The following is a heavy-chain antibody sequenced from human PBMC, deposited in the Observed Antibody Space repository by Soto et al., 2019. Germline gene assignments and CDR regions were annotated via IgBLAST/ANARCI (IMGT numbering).Heavy chain of an antibody. D-gene: IGHD6-19*01. CDR1: GGSVSSGSYY. J-gene: IGHJ4*02. Sequence: QVQLQESGPGLVKPSETLSLTCTVSGGSVSSGSYYWSWIRQPPGKGLEWIGYIYYSGSTNYNPSLTSRVTISVYTSKNQFSLKLSSVTAADTAVYYCARGRYSSGWLLGKYYFDYWGQGTLVTVSS. V-gene: IGHV4-61*01. CDR3: ARGRYSSGWLLGKYYFDY. CDR2: IYYSGST.